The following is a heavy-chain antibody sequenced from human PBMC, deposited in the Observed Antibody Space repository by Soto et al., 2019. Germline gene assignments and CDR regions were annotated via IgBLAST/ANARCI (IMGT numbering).Heavy chain of an antibody. Sequence: GGSLRLSCAASGFTFNNYAMNWVRQAPGKGLEWVSGVSTSGGSTYYADSVKGRFTISRDNSKNTLYLQMNSLRAEDTALYYCVKGTRYCSADRCYFGYWGQGTLVTVSS. V-gene: IGHV3-23*01. CDR3: VKGTRYCSADRCYFGY. CDR2: VSTSGGST. CDR1: GFTFNNYA. D-gene: IGHD2-15*01. J-gene: IGHJ4*02.